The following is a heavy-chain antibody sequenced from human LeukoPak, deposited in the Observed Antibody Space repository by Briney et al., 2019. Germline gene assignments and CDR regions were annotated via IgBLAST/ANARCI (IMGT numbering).Heavy chain of an antibody. Sequence: ASVKVSCKASGYTFTSYYMHWVRQAPGQGLEWMGIINPSGGSTSYAQKFQGRVTMTRDTSTSTVYMELSSLRSEDTAVYYCARDGYSSDWYPLDAFDIWGQGTMVTVSS. CDR3: ARDGYSSDWYPLDAFDI. CDR1: GYTFTSYY. D-gene: IGHD6-19*01. CDR2: INPSGGST. J-gene: IGHJ3*02. V-gene: IGHV1-46*01.